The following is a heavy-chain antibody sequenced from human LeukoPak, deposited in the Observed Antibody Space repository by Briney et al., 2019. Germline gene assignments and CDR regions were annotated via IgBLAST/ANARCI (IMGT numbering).Heavy chain of an antibody. V-gene: IGHV4-4*07. D-gene: IGHD2-15*01. Sequence: SETLSLTCTVSGGSISTDYWSWIRQPAGKGLEWIGRINTRGNTNYSPSLKSRVTMSVDTSKNQFSLKLSSVTAADTAVYFCARLIGYCSGGICYHGLYYFDSWGQGTLVTVSS. J-gene: IGHJ4*02. CDR3: ARLIGYCSGGICYHGLYYFDS. CDR1: GGSISTDY. CDR2: INTRGNT.